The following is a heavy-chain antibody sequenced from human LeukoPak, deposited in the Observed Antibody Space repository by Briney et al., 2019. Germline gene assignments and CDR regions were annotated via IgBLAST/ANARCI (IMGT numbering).Heavy chain of an antibody. V-gene: IGHV5-51*01. CDR2: IYPGDSDT. Sequence: GESLKISCKGSGYSFTSYWIGWVRQMPGKGLEWMVIIYPGDSDTRYSPSFQGQVTISADKSISTAYLQWSSLKASDTAMYYCARRKRTMIHPMGHDAFDIWGQGTMVTVSS. CDR1: GYSFTSYW. J-gene: IGHJ3*02. D-gene: IGHD3-22*01. CDR3: ARRKRTMIHPMGHDAFDI.